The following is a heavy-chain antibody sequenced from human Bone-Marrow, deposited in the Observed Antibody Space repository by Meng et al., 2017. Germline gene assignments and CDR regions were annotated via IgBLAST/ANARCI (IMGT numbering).Heavy chain of an antibody. CDR3: ARATSSSSWYYMGGVFDY. D-gene: IGHD6-13*01. CDR2: ISSSSSYI. V-gene: IGHV3-21*01. Sequence: GGSLRLSCAASGFTFSSYSMNWVRQAPGKGLEWVSSISSSSSYIYYADSVKGRFTISRDNAKNSLYLQMNSLRAEDTAVYYCARATSSSSWYYMGGVFDYWGQGTLVTVSS. J-gene: IGHJ4*02. CDR1: GFTFSSYS.